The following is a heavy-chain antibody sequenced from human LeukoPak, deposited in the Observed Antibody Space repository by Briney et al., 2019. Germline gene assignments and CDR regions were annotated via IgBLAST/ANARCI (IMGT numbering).Heavy chain of an antibody. J-gene: IGHJ3*02. CDR3: ARVRYCSSTTCRGAFDI. V-gene: IGHV3-72*01. CDR2: TRNKANSYTT. Sequence: PGGSLRLSCAASGFTFSDHYMDWVRQAPGKGLEWVGRTRNKANSYTTEYAASVKGRFTISRADSENSLYLQMKSLKTEDTAVYFCARVRYCSSTTCRGAFDIWGQGTMVTVSS. D-gene: IGHD2-2*01. CDR1: GFTFSDHY.